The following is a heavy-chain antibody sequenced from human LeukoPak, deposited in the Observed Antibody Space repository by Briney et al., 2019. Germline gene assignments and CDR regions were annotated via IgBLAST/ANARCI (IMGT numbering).Heavy chain of an antibody. CDR2: IIPIFGTA. V-gene: IGHV1-69*13. J-gene: IGHJ6*03. Sequence: ASVKVSCKASGYTFTSYGISWVRQAPGQGLEWMGGIIPIFGTANYTQKFQGRVTITADESTSTAYMELSSLRSEDTAVYYCARAVLDYYGSGVGYYYYYMDVWGKGTTVTVSS. CDR1: GYTFTSYG. D-gene: IGHD3-10*01. CDR3: ARAVLDYYGSGVGYYYYYMDV.